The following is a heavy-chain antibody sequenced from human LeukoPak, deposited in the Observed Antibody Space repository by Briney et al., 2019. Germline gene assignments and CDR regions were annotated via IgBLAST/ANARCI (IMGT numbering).Heavy chain of an antibody. J-gene: IGHJ4*02. D-gene: IGHD2-15*01. V-gene: IGHV1-2*02. CDR2: INANTGGT. Sequence: ASVKVSCKASGYNFTGYYMHWVRQATGQGLEWMGWINANTGGTKYAEKFQGRVTMTRDPSISTAYMELSRLTSDDTAVYYCAIPPCSDGYCYFDFWGQGTPVTVSS. CDR1: GYNFTGYY. CDR3: AIPPCSDGYCYFDF.